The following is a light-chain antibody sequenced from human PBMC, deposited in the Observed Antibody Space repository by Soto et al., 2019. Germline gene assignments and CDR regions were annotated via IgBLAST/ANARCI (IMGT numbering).Light chain of an antibody. J-gene: IGKJ1*01. CDR1: QSLTTNY. V-gene: IGKV3-20*01. CDR2: GAS. CDR3: QYRT. Sequence: EIVLTQSPGTLSLSPGERATLSCRASQSLTTNYLAWYKHKPGQAPRLLIQGASNRATGIPERFSGSGSGAELTLTIRRPEPEDFSVYYCQYRTFGLGTQVEI.